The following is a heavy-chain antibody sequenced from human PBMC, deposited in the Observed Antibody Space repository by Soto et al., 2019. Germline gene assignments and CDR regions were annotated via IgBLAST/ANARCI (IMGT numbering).Heavy chain of an antibody. CDR3: ARPITMVRGVSQNWFDP. Sequence: SRVAFASRGRRSVRQSTKQRLEWMGWISAYNGNTNYAQKLQGRVTMTTDTSTSTAYMELRSLRSDDTAVYYCARPITMVRGVSQNWFDPWGQRPLGTVSS. CDR1: RVAFASRG. D-gene: IGHD3-10*01. J-gene: IGHJ5*02. CDR2: ISAYNGNT. V-gene: IGHV1-18*01.